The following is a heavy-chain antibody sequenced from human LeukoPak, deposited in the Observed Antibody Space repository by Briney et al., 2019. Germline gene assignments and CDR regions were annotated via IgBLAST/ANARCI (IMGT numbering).Heavy chain of an antibody. D-gene: IGHD3-22*01. Sequence: GESLKISCKGSGYRFNAYWIAWVRQMPGKGLEWMGIIYPDDSDTRYSPSFQGQVTIPADKSVRTAYLQWSSLKASDTAMYYCARPNITSYYDSRGYDAFDVWGQGTMVTVSS. J-gene: IGHJ3*01. CDR3: ARPNITSYYDSRGYDAFDV. CDR1: GYRFNAYW. V-gene: IGHV5-51*01. CDR2: IYPDDSDT.